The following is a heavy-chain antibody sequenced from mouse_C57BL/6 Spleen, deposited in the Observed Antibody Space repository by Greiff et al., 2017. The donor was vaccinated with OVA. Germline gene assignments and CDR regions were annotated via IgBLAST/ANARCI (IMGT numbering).Heavy chain of an antibody. V-gene: IGHV5-9*01. Sequence: EVMLVESGGGLVKPGGSLKLSCAASGFTFSSYTMSWVRQTPEKRLEWVATISGGGGNTYYPDSVKGRFTISRDNAKNTLYLQMSSLRSEDTALYYCARQVYDGAMDYWGQGTSVTVSS. D-gene: IGHD2-12*01. CDR1: GFTFSSYT. CDR2: ISGGGGNT. J-gene: IGHJ4*01. CDR3: ARQVYDGAMDY.